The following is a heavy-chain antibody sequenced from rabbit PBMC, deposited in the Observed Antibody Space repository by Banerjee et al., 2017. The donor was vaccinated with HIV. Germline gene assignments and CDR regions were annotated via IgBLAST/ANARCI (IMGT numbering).Heavy chain of an antibody. J-gene: IGHJ3*01. V-gene: IGHV1S47*01. Sequence: QEQLKETGGGLVQPGGSLTLSCKASGFDFNDYYMTWVRQAPGKGLEWIGITYVGKVNVAYASWVNGRFTISRSTSLNTVTLQMTSLTAADTATYFCARGDDAYSYVYAGYAGYGLWGQGTLVTVS. CDR2: TYVGKVNV. CDR1: GFDFNDYY. D-gene: IGHD6-1*01. CDR3: ARGDDAYSYVYAGYAGYGL.